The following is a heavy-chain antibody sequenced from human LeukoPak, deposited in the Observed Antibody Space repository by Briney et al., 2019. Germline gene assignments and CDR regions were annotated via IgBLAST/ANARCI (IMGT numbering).Heavy chain of an antibody. Sequence: HTGGSLRLSCAASGFTFSSYGMHWVRQAPGKGLEWVAFIRYDGSNKYYIDSVKGRFTLSRDNSKNTLYLQMNSLRAEDTAVYYCAKDRISGYSFGLVGMDVWGQGTTATVSS. D-gene: IGHD5-18*01. CDR1: GFTFSSYG. J-gene: IGHJ6*02. CDR2: IRYDGSNK. CDR3: AKDRISGYSFGLVGMDV. V-gene: IGHV3-30*02.